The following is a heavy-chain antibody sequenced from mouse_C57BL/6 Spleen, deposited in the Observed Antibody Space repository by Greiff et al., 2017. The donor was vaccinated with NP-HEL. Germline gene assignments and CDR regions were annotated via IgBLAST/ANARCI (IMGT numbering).Heavy chain of an antibody. CDR2: IDPSDSYT. CDR1: GYTFTSYW. Sequence: QVQLQQPGAELVMPGASVKLSCKASGYTFTSYWMHWVKQRPGQGLEWIGEIDPSDSYTNYNQKFKGKSTLTVDKSSSTAYMQLSSLTSEDSAVYYCARYTYGSSYGYFDVWGTGTTVTVSS. D-gene: IGHD1-1*01. V-gene: IGHV1-69*01. CDR3: ARYTYGSSYGYFDV. J-gene: IGHJ1*03.